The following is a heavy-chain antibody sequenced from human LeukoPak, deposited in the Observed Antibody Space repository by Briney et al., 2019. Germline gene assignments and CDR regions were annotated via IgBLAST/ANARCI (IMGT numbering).Heavy chain of an antibody. CDR3: ARSSWVAAAGTYYFDY. CDR2: INRSGST. CDR1: GGSFSGYY. V-gene: IGHV4-34*01. J-gene: IGHJ4*02. D-gene: IGHD6-13*01. Sequence: SETLSLTCAVYGGSFSGYYWSWIRQPPGKGLEWIGEINRSGSTNYNPSLKSRVTISVDTSKNQFSLKLSSVTAADTAVYYCARSSWVAAAGTYYFDYWGQGTLVTVSS.